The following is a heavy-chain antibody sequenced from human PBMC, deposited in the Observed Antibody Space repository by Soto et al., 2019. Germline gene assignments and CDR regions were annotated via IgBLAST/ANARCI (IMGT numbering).Heavy chain of an antibody. CDR2: IYTSGGT. J-gene: IGHJ6*02. Sequence: QVQLQESGPGLVKPWETLSLTCTVSGGSFSSFYWSWIRQPAGQGLEWIGRIYTSGGTNYNPSLKSRVAMSVDTSKKKFSLKLSSVTAADTAVYYCARGAAAGVDYGMDVWGRGTTVTVSS. D-gene: IGHD6-13*01. CDR1: GGSFSSFY. CDR3: ARGAAAGVDYGMDV. V-gene: IGHV4-4*07.